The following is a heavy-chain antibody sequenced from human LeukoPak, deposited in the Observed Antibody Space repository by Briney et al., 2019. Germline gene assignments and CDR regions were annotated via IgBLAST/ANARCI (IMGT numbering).Heavy chain of an antibody. J-gene: IGHJ4*02. CDR2: ISGDGGST. D-gene: IGHD1-26*01. CDR1: GFTCDDYA. V-gene: IGHV3-43*02. CDR3: AKVRLGGAKGYFDY. Sequence: GGSLRLSCAASGFTCDDYAMHWVRQAPGKGLEWVSLISGDGGSTYYADSVKGRFTISRDNSKNSLYMQMNSLRTADAALYYCAKVRLGGAKGYFDYWGQGTLVTVSS.